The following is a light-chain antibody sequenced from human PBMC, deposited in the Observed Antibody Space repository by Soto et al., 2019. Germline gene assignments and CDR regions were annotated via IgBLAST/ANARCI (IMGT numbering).Light chain of an antibody. CDR1: QSISSL. J-gene: IGKJ1*01. CDR2: GAS. V-gene: IGKV3-15*01. Sequence: EIVLTQSPATLSVSPGERAALSFRSNQSISSLLAWYQQKPGQAPRLLIYGASTRATGIPARFSGSGSGTEFTLTISSLQSEDFAVYYCQQYNNWPPLTFGQGTKVDIK. CDR3: QQYNNWPPLT.